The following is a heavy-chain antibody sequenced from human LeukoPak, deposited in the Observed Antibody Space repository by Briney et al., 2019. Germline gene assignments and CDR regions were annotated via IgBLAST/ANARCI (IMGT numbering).Heavy chain of an antibody. J-gene: IGHJ4*02. CDR1: GGSISSYY. V-gene: IGHV4-4*07. CDR3: ARVGIAVALDY. D-gene: IGHD6-19*01. CDR2: IYTSGST. Sequence: SETLSLTCTVSGGSISSYYWSWIRQPAGRGLEWIGRIYTSGSTNYNPSLKSRGTMSVDTSKNQFSLKLSSVTAADTAVYYCARVGIAVALDYWGQGTLVTVSS.